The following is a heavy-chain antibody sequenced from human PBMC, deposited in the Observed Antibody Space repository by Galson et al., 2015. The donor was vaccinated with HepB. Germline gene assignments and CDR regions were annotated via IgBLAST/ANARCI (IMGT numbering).Heavy chain of an antibody. J-gene: IGHJ6*02. V-gene: IGHV3-11*01. CDR2: ISSSGSSI. CDR1: GVTFFNYY. D-gene: IGHD6-13*01. Sequence: PLLSSSAAGVTFFNYYISWFLHAPGEGLQWGSYISSSGSSIYYAVSVKGRFTISRDNAKNSLYLQMTSLRAEDTAVYYCARGSSSWYFGHYYCGMDVWGQGNPVTVSS. CDR3: ARGSSSWYFGHYYCGMDV.